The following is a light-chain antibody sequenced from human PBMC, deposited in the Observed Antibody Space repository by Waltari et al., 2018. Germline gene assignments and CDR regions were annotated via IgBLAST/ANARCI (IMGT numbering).Light chain of an antibody. J-gene: IGKJ3*01. CDR3: QKYNSAPLT. Sequence: DIQMTQSPASLSASVGDRVTITCRASQDISNSLAWYQQNPGKVPKLLIYVASTLQSGVPSRFSGSGSGTDFNLTISSLQPEDVATYYCQKYNSAPLTFGPGTKVDIK. V-gene: IGKV1-27*01. CDR1: QDISNS. CDR2: VAS.